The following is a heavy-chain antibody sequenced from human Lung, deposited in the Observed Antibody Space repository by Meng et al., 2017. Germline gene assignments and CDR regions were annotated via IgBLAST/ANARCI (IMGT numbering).Heavy chain of an antibody. CDR3: ARGYYSDSH. CDR1: GGSISSNNW. J-gene: IGHJ4*02. CDR2: IHHSGST. D-gene: IGHD3-22*01. V-gene: IGHV4-4*02. Sequence: QVQLQESGPGLVKPSGTLSLTCAVSGGSISSNNWWNWVRQPPGKGLEWIGKIHHSGSTNYNPSLKSRVILSVDKSKNQFSLKVNSVTAADTAVYYCARGYYSDSHWGQGTLVTVSS.